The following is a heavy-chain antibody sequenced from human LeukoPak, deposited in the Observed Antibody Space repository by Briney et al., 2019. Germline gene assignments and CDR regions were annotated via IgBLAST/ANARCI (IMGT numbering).Heavy chain of an antibody. Sequence: QPGGSLRLSCAASGFTFSSYDLHWVRQATGKGLEWVSAIDAAGNTFYPGSVKGRFAISRENAKNSLYLQMNNVRVGDTAVYYCARTSKVTSAMDIWGQGTVVTVSS. D-gene: IGHD4-23*01. CDR1: GFTFSSYD. J-gene: IGHJ3*02. V-gene: IGHV3-13*04. CDR3: ARTSKVTSAMDI. CDR2: IDAAGNT.